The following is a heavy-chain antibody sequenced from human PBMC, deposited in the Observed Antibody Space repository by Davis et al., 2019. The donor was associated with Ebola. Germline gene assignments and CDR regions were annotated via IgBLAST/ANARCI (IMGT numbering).Heavy chain of an antibody. CDR3: AREISYHLLYKWFDP. CDR1: GGSISSSGYY. D-gene: IGHD2-2*02. J-gene: IGHJ5*02. Sequence: MPSETLSLTCTVSGGSISSSGYYWSWIRQHPGKGLEWIGYIYHSGSTYYTPSLKSRVTISVDTSKNQFSLKLSSVTAADTAVYYCAREISYHLLYKWFDPWGQGTLVTVSS. CDR2: IYHSGST. V-gene: IGHV4-31*03.